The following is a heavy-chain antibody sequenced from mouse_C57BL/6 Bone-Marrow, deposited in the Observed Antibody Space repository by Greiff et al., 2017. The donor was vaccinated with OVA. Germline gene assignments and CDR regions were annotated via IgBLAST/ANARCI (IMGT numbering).Heavy chain of an antibody. CDR2: ISYDGSN. J-gene: IGHJ4*01. V-gene: IGHV3-6*01. CDR3: ARNAYYSNYDYYAMDY. D-gene: IGHD2-5*01. CDR1: GYSITSGYY. Sequence: EVQRAESGPGLVKPSQSLSLTCSVPGYSITSGYYWNWIRQFPGNKLEWMGYISYDGSNNYNPSLKNRISITRDTSKNQFFLKLNSVTTEDTATYYCARNAYYSNYDYYAMDYWGQGTSVTVSS.